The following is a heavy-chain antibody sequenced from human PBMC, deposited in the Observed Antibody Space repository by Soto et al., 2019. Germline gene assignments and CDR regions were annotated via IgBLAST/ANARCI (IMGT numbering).Heavy chain of an antibody. D-gene: IGHD2-2*01. CDR3: AQSYCSSTSSYCSHGMDV. CDR2: IFPIFGTA. J-gene: IGHJ6*02. CDR1: GGTFSSYA. Sequence: GASVKVSCKASGGTFSSYAISWVRKAPGQGLEWMGGIFPIFGTANSAQKFQGRVTITADESTSTAYMELSSLRSEDTAVYYCAQSYCSSTSSYCSHGMDVWGQGTTVTVSS. V-gene: IGHV1-69*13.